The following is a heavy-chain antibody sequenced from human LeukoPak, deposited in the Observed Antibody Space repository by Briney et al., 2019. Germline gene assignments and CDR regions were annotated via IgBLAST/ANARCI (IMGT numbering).Heavy chain of an antibody. D-gene: IGHD2-2*02. Sequence: PGGSLRLSCAASGFTFSSYSMNWVHQAPGKGLEWVSVIYSGGSTYYADSVKGRFTISRDNSKNTLYLQMNSLRAEDTAAYYCARGLGYCSSTSCYKWDMYYFDYWGQGTLVTVSS. CDR3: ARGLGYCSSTSCYKWDMYYFDY. CDR1: GFTFSSYS. CDR2: IYSGGST. J-gene: IGHJ4*02. V-gene: IGHV3-66*02.